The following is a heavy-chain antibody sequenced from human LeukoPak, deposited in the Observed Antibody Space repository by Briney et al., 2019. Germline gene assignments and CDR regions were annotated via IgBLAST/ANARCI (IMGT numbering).Heavy chain of an antibody. Sequence: ASVKVSCKASGYTFTSYGTSWVRQAPGQGLEWMGWISAYNGNTNYAQKLQGRVTMTTDTSTSTAYMELRSLRSDDTAVYYCARVLYASRVLRYFDWLHPFDYWGQGTLVTVSS. J-gene: IGHJ4*02. CDR1: GYTFTSYG. CDR2: ISAYNGNT. CDR3: ARVLYASRVLRYFDWLHPFDY. D-gene: IGHD3-9*01. V-gene: IGHV1-18*01.